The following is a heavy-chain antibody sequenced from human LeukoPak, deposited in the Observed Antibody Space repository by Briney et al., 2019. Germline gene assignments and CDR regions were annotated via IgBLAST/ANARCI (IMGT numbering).Heavy chain of an antibody. Sequence: PGGTLRLSCAASGSTFSNYAMSWVRQAPGKGLEWVSGISVSGGDTYYTDSVKGRFTISRDNSKNTLYLQVNSLRAEDTAVYYCATFQGASGSYVYWGQGTLVTVSS. V-gene: IGHV3-23*01. J-gene: IGHJ4*02. CDR2: ISVSGGDT. CDR3: ATFQGASGSYVY. CDR1: GSTFSNYA. D-gene: IGHD3-10*01.